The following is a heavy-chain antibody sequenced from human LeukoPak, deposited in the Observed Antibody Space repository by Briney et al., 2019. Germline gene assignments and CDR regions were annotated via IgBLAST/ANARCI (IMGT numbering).Heavy chain of an antibody. V-gene: IGHV3-23*01. CDR1: GFTFSSYA. Sequence: GGSLRLSCAASGFTFSSYAMSWVRQAPGKGLEWVSAISGSGGTTYYADSVKGRFTISRDNSKNTLYLQMNSLRAEDTAVYYCANSYDFWSGYYRGPFDYWGQGTLVTVSS. CDR3: ANSYDFWSGYYRGPFDY. CDR2: ISGSGGTT. D-gene: IGHD3-3*01. J-gene: IGHJ4*02.